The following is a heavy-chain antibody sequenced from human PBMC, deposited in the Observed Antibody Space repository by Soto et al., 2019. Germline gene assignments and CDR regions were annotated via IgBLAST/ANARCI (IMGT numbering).Heavy chain of an antibody. V-gene: IGHV4-39*01. CDR2: IFHSGNT. Sequence: PSETLSLTCTVCGGASIDTNYYWGWIRQPPGKGLEWIGSIFHSGNTYYNPSLESLVTISVETSKNQFSLMLNSVTAADTAIPYCARHIPYTYGNFPRYIDQWGQGTLVTASS. D-gene: IGHD2-8*01. CDR1: GGASIDTNYY. CDR3: ARHIPYTYGNFPRYIDQ. J-gene: IGHJ4*02.